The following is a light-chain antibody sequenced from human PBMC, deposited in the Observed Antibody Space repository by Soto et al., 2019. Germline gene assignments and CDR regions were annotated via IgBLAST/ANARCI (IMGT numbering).Light chain of an antibody. CDR1: QTISDY. CDR2: AAS. J-gene: IGKJ2*01. V-gene: IGKV1-39*01. CDR3: QQSSSPPYT. Sequence: IQLTQSPSSLSASVGDLVTITCRASQTISDYLNWYHQKPGKAPKLLIYAASTLQTGVPSRFSGSGSGTDFTLSIRSLQPEDFETYFCQQSSSPPYTFGRGTKLEIK.